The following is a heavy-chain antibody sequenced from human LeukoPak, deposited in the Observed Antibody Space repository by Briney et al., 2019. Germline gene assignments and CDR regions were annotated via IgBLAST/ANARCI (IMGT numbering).Heavy chain of an antibody. Sequence: PGGSLRLSCAASGFTFSRYWMSWVRQAAGKGLQWVANINQDGSEKFYVDSVQGRFTISRDNANNSLNLQMSSLRAEDAAVYYCAREGLWVGLDSGKTRHPYWDIWGQGTMVTVSS. J-gene: IGHJ3*02. CDR2: INQDGSEK. V-gene: IGHV3-7*04. CDR3: AREGLWVGLDSGKTRHPYWDI. D-gene: IGHD2-21*01. CDR1: GFTFSRYW.